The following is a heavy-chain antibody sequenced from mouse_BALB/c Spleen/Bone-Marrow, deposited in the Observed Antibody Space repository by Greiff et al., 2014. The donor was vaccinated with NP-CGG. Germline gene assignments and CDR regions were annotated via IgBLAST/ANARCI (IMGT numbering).Heavy chain of an antibody. CDR3: ARSGYGSNYDY. Sequence: QVQLQQPGAALVRPGCSVNISCKASDYASSAYWIIWVKQMPGQGFEWIGQIYPGDGDTNYNGKFKGKSTLTADKSSSTAYMQLSSLTSEDSAVYFCARSGYGSNYDYWGQGTTLTVSS. CDR1: DYASSAYW. D-gene: IGHD1-1*01. J-gene: IGHJ2*01. V-gene: IGHV1-80*01. CDR2: IYPGDGDT.